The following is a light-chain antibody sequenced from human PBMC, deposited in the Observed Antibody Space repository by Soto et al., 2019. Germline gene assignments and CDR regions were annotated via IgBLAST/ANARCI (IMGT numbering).Light chain of an antibody. Sequence: QSVLTQPPSASGTPGQRVTISCSGSSSNIGSNYVYWYQQLPGTAPKLLIYRNNQRPSGVPDRFSGSKSGTSASLAISGLRSEAEADYYCAAWDDSLSGPNWVFGGGTKLTVL. V-gene: IGLV1-47*01. CDR3: AAWDDSLSGPNWV. CDR1: SSNIGSNY. J-gene: IGLJ3*02. CDR2: RNN.